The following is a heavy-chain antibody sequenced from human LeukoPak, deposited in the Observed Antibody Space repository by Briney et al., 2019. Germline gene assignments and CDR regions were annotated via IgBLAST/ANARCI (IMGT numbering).Heavy chain of an antibody. V-gene: IGHV3-74*01. J-gene: IGHJ4*02. CDR2: INTDDTNR. CDR3: ARGAMPDS. Sequence: PGGSLRLSCAASGFTFNGYWMNWVRQAPGKGLVWVSRINTDDTNRNYADSVKGRFTISRDNAKNTLYLQMNGLRAEDTAVYYCARGAMPDSWGQGTLVTVSS. CDR1: GFTFNGYW. D-gene: IGHD2-2*01.